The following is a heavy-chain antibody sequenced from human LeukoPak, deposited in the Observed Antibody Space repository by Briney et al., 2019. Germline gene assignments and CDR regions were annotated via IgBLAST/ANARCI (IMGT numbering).Heavy chain of an antibody. Sequence: SETLSLTCTVSGGAITGSSYYWGWIRHPPGKGLDWIGSMYYNGSTYYNPSLKSRVTISADTSRNQFTLKLSSVTAADAAVSYCARQYYDGTGFYYFDYWREGTLVGVFS. CDR2: MYYNGST. CDR3: ARQYYDGTGFYYFDY. J-gene: IGHJ4*02. V-gene: IGHV4-39*01. D-gene: IGHD3-22*01. CDR1: GGAITGSSYY.